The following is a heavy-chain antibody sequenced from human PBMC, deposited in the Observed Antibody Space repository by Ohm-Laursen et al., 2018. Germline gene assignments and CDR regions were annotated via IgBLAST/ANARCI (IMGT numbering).Heavy chain of an antibody. J-gene: IGHJ4*02. V-gene: IGHV3-7*03. CDR3: AKDRRITGTTSCDY. CDR2: IKEDGSVK. Sequence: SLRLSCAASGFTFGTYGMTWVRQASGKGLEWVANIKEDGSVKQYVDSVKGRFTISRDNAKNTLYLQMNSLRAEDTAVYYCAKDRRITGTTSCDYWGQGTLVTVSS. D-gene: IGHD1-7*01. CDR1: GFTFGTYG.